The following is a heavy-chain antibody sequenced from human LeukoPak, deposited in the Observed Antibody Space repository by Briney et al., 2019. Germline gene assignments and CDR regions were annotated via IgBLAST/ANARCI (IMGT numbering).Heavy chain of an antibody. CDR2: IDTAADT. J-gene: IGHJ4*02. V-gene: IGHV3-13*01. CDR3: AKEGREETTVTTDY. D-gene: IGHD4-17*01. CDR1: GFTFRSYD. Sequence: AGGSLRLSCTASGFTFRSYDMHWVRHATGKGLEWVSGIDTAADTYYAGFVKGRFTISRENAKNSLYLQMNSLRAEDTAVYYCAKEGREETTVTTDYWGQGTLVTVSS.